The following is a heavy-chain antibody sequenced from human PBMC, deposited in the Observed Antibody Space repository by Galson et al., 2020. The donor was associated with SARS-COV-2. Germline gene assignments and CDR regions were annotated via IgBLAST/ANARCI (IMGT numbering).Heavy chain of an antibody. CDR2: INSDGNT. CDR1: GFIDTSSY. J-gene: IGHJ2*01. D-gene: IGHD4-17*01. CDR3: ARYGDQWFFDL. V-gene: IGHV3-53*01. Sequence: GGSLRLSCAASGFIDTSSYLNWVRQAPGKGLEWVSVINSDGNTYYADSVKGRFTISRDNSKNTLYLQMNRLRAEDTAVYYCARYGDQWFFDLWGRGSLVTVSS.